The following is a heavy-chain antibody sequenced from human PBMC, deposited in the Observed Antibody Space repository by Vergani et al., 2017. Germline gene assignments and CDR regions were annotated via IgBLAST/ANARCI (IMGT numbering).Heavy chain of an antibody. V-gene: IGHV3-30*03. Sequence: QVHLVESGGGVVQPGRSLRLSCVVSGFTSSYYGMHWVRQAPGKGLELVAVISYDGTQKYYADSVKGRFTISRDNSKSTLYLQMNSLRTEEAAVYYCATKSCGTPGCQIGYFREWGQGTLVTVSS. CDR1: GFTSSYYG. D-gene: IGHD1-1*01. CDR2: ISYDGTQK. J-gene: IGHJ1*01. CDR3: ATKSCGTPGCQIGYFRE.